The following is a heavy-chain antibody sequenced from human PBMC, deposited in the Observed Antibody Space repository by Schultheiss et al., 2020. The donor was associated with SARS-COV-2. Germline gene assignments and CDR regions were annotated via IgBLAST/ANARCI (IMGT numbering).Heavy chain of an antibody. Sequence: SETLSLTCAVYGGSLSGFHWSWIRQPPGKGLEWIGEINHSGSTSYNPSLKSRVTISVDTSKNQFSLKLSSVTAADTAVYYCARHQAAAGILDYWGQGTLVTVSS. D-gene: IGHD6-13*01. CDR2: INHSGST. J-gene: IGHJ4*02. CDR1: GGSLSGFH. CDR3: ARHQAAAGILDY. V-gene: IGHV4-34*01.